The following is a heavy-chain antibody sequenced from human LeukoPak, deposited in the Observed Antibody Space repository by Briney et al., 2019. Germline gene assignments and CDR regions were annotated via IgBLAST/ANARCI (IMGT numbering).Heavy chain of an antibody. D-gene: IGHD2-2*02. CDR3: AREAPLYCSSTSCYTYYYYYMDV. CDR1: GGSISSYY. V-gene: IGHV4-59*01. CDR2: IYYSGST. J-gene: IGHJ6*03. Sequence: PETLSLTCTVSGGSISSYYWSWIRQPPGKGLEWIGYIYYSGSTNYNPSLKSRVTISVDTSKNQFSLKLSSVTAADTAVYYCAREAPLYCSSTSCYTYYYYYMDVWGKGTTVTVSS.